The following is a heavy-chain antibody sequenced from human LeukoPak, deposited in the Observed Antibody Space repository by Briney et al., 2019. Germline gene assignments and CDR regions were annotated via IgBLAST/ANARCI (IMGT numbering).Heavy chain of an antibody. V-gene: IGHV4-34*01. J-gene: IGHJ6*03. D-gene: IGHD3-3*01. CDR2: INHSGST. CDR1: GGSFSGYY. Sequence: PSETLSLTCAVYGGSFSGYYWSWIRQPPGKGLEWIGEINHSGSTNYNPSLKSRVTISVDTSKNQFSLKLSSVTAADTAVYYCARVRFSPVTIFGGYYYYYMDVWGKGTTVTVSS. CDR3: ARVRFSPVTIFGGYYYYYMDV.